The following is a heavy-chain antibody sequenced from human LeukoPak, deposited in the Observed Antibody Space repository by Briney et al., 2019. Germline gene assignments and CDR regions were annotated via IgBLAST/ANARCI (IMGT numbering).Heavy chain of an antibody. D-gene: IGHD3-3*01. Sequence: SETLSLTCAVSVGSISSGGYSWSWIRQPPGKGLEWIGYIYHSGSTYYNPSLKSRVTISVDRSKNQFSLRLSSVTAADTAVYYCVAKTYDFWSGYHTRDYWGQGTLVTVSS. CDR3: VAKTYDFWSGYHTRDY. V-gene: IGHV4-30-2*01. CDR1: VGSISSGGYS. CDR2: IYHSGST. J-gene: IGHJ4*02.